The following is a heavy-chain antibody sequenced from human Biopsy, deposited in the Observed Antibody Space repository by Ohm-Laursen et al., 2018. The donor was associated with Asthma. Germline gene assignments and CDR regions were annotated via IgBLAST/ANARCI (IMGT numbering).Heavy chain of an antibody. V-gene: IGHV1-2*06. CDR3: ARGQKSAGDRWFDP. Sequence: DSVKVSCKASGYTFIGCHIHWMRQAPGQGLEWMGRINPNSGGTNYAQKFQGRVTMTRDTSISTAYMEGSRLRSDDTAVYYCARGQKSAGDRWFDPWGQGTLVTVSS. J-gene: IGHJ5*02. CDR1: GYTFIGCH. D-gene: IGHD6-13*01. CDR2: INPNSGGT.